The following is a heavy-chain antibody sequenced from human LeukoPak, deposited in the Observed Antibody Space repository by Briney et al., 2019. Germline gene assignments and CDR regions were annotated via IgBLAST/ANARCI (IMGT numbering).Heavy chain of an antibody. V-gene: IGHV4-59*01. CDR2: IYYSGST. Sequence: KTSETLSLTCTVSGGSISSYYWSWIRQPPGKGLEWIGYIYYSGSTNYNPSLKSRVTISVDTSKNQFSLKLSSVTAADTAVYYCARDRSYGDFDYWGQGPLAAVSS. J-gene: IGHJ4*02. D-gene: IGHD1-26*01. CDR1: GGSISSYY. CDR3: ARDRSYGDFDY.